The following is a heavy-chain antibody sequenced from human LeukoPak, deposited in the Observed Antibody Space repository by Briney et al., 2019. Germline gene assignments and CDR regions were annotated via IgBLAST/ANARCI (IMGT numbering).Heavy chain of an antibody. CDR1: GFSFSNHF. CDR3: ARDPEVIVPFDF. Sequence: GGSLRLSCAPSGFSFSNHFMAWVRHAPGRGLEWVAYIGSNGEDIYDADSVKGRFTISRDNANNSLFLQMKSLRAEDTAIYYCARDPEVIVPFDFWGQGTLVTVSS. J-gene: IGHJ4*02. V-gene: IGHV3-11*04. D-gene: IGHD3-22*01. CDR2: IGSNGEDI.